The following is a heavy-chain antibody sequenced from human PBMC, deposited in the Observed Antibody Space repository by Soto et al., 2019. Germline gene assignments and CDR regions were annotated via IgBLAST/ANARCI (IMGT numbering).Heavy chain of an antibody. D-gene: IGHD2-2*01. Sequence: SVKVSCKASGGTFSSYTISWVRQAPGQGLEWMGRIIPILGIANYAQKFQGRVTITADKSTSTAYMELSSLRSEDTAVYYCAREVVVVPGAISYCMDVWGKGTTVTVSS. V-gene: IGHV1-69*04. CDR3: AREVVVVPGAISYCMDV. CDR1: GGTFSSYT. J-gene: IGHJ6*03. CDR2: IIPILGIA.